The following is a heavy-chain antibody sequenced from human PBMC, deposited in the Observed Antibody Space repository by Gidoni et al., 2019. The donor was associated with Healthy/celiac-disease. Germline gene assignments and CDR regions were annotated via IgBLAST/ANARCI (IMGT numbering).Heavy chain of an antibody. J-gene: IGHJ3*02. CDR2: IIPILGIA. CDR3: ARQYYYDSSGYLYAFDI. V-gene: IGHV1-69*04. D-gene: IGHD3-22*01. Sequence: QVQLVQSGAEVKKPGSSVKVSCKASGGTFSSYAISWVRQAPGQGLEWMGRIIPILGIANYAQKFQGRVTITADKSTSTAYMELSSLRSEDTAVYYCARQYYYDSSGYLYAFDIWGQGTMVTVSS. CDR1: GGTFSSYA.